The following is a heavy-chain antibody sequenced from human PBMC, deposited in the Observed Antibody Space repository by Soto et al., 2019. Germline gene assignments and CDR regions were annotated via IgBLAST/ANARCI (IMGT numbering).Heavy chain of an antibody. CDR2: IYPGDSDT. Sequence: GGSLEIPWKGSWYSFTRYCIGWARQMPGKGLEGMGIIYPGDSDTKYSPSLQGQVTISADTSISTAYQQWTSLKASDTAMYYCARSRRGAYSSGWYSLSGYYNYGIDAWGQGTAVTVSS. V-gene: IGHV5-51*01. D-gene: IGHD6-19*01. CDR1: WYSFTRYC. J-gene: IGHJ6*02. CDR3: ARSRRGAYSSGWYSLSGYYNYGIDA.